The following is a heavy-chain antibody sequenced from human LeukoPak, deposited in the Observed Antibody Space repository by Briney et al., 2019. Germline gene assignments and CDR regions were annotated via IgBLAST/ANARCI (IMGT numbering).Heavy chain of an antibody. J-gene: IGHJ4*02. CDR2: SDPEDGER. CDR3: AREQRGYSGF. Sequence: ASVKVSCKVSGKTLSDLSIHWLRQPPGKGLEWLGGSDPEDGERIYAQMFQGRVTMTEDTSIDTAYMELSSLRSEDTAVYYCAREQRGYSGFWGQGTLVTVSS. CDR1: GKTLSDLS. D-gene: IGHD5-12*01. V-gene: IGHV1-24*01.